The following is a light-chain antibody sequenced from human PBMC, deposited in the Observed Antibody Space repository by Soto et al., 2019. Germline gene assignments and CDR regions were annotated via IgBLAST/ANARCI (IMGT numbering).Light chain of an antibody. V-gene: IGKV3-15*01. CDR1: QRISTN. Sequence: EIVMTQSPATLSVFPGERATLSCRASQRISTNLAWYQLKPGQAPRLLIYGASARATGIPAKFSGSGSGTEFTLTISSLQSEDFAVYYCHQYNNWPPYTFGQGTKLEIK. J-gene: IGKJ2*01. CDR2: GAS. CDR3: HQYNNWPPYT.